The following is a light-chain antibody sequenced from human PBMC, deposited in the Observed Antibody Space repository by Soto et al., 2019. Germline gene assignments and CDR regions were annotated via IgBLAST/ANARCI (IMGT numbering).Light chain of an antibody. CDR3: QQYGSSPQT. J-gene: IGKJ2*01. Sequence: EIVLTQSPGTLSLSPGDRATLSCRASQSVSRTYMAWYQQKPGQAPRLLIYGASNRATGIPDRFSGSGSGTGFTLTIGGLEPEDFAVYYCQQYGSSPQTFGQGTRLEIK. CDR1: QSVSRTY. V-gene: IGKV3-20*01. CDR2: GAS.